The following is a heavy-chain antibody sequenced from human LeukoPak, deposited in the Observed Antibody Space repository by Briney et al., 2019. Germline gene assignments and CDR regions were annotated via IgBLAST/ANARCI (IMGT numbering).Heavy chain of an antibody. CDR2: IYPDDSDT. CDR3: ATREVITTYSDY. CDR1: GYSFSNYW. D-gene: IGHD3-22*01. Sequence: GESLKISCKGSGYSFSNYWIDWVRQMPGKGLEWMGIIYPDDSDTRYSPSFQGQVTISVDKSINTAYLQWSSLKASDTAMYYCATREVITTYSDYWGQGTLVTVSS. V-gene: IGHV5-51*01. J-gene: IGHJ4*02.